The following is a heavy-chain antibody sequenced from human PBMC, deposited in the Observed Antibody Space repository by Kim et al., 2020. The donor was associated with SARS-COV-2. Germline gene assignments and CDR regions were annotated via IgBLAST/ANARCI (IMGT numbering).Heavy chain of an antibody. J-gene: IGHJ5*02. CDR2: INHSGST. CDR3: SRGRHCSGGSCINWFDH. CDR1: GGSFSGYY. Sequence: SETLSLTCAVYGGSFSGYYWSWIRQPPGKGLEWIGEINHSGSTNYNPSLKSRVTISVDTSKNQFSLKLSSVTAADTAVYYCSRGRHCSGGSCINWFDHWG. D-gene: IGHD2-15*01. V-gene: IGHV4-34*01.